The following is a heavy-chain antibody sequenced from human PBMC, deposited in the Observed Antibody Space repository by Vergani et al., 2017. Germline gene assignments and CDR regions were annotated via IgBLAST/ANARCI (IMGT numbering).Heavy chain of an antibody. J-gene: IGHJ6*02. CDR2: IYTSGST. V-gene: IGHV4-61*02. Sequence: QVQLQESGPGLVKPSQTLSLTCTVSGGSISSGSYYWSWIRQPAGKGLEWIGRIYTSGSTNYNPSLKSRVTISVDTSKNQFSLKLSSVTAADTAGYYCARDPMVRGVRDYYYYGMDVWGQGTTVTVSS. D-gene: IGHD3-10*01. CDR1: GGSISSGSYY. CDR3: ARDPMVRGVRDYYYYGMDV.